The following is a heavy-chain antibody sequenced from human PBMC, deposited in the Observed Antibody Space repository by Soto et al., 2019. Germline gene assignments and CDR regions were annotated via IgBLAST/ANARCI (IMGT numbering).Heavy chain of an antibody. CDR3: AREPLRFGEYRGSLDY. Sequence: SETLSLTCAVYGGSFSGYYWSWIRQPPGKGLEWIGEINHSGSTNYNPSPKSRVTISVDTSKNQFSLKLSSVTAADTAVYYCAREPLRFGEYRGSLDYWGQGTLVTVSS. CDR2: INHSGST. J-gene: IGHJ4*02. CDR1: GGSFSGYY. V-gene: IGHV4-34*01. D-gene: IGHD3-10*01.